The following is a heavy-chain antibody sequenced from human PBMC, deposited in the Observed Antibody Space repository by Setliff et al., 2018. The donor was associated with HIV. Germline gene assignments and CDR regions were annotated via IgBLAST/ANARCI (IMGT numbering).Heavy chain of an antibody. CDR2: IFYTGST. D-gene: IGHD2-21*02. V-gene: IGHV4-39*07. CDR3: ARQGNIVVVTSFDY. CDR1: GGPISSAGGYF. J-gene: IGHJ4*02. Sequence: SETLSLTCTVSGGPISSAGGYFYSWIRQPPGKGLEWIGSIFYTGSTDYNPSLRSRVTISIDTTKNQFYLKMSSVTAADTAVYYCARQGNIVVVTSFDYWGQGTLVTVSS.